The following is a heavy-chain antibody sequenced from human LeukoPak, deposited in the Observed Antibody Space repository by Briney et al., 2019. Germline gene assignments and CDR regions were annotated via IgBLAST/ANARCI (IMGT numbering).Heavy chain of an antibody. D-gene: IGHD3-10*01. CDR2: ISYYGSNK. Sequence: GGSLRLSCAASGFTFSSYGMHWVRQAPGKGLEGVALISYYGSNKYYADSVKRRFTISRHNSKNTLYLQKKSLRSEDTAVYYCARDTTVTMVRGVTNPDYWGQGTLVTVSS. CDR1: GFTFSSYG. V-gene: IGHV3-30*03. J-gene: IGHJ4*02. CDR3: ARDTTVTMVRGVTNPDY.